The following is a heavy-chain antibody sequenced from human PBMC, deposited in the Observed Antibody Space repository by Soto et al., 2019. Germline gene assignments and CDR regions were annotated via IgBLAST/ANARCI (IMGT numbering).Heavy chain of an antibody. V-gene: IGHV1-18*01. Sequence: ASVKGYCKSSGYTFTSYGISWVRQAPGQGLEWMGWISAYNGNTNYAQKLQGRVTMTTDTSTSTAYMELRSLRSDDTAVYYCARFRDYYYGMDVWGQGTTVTVSS. CDR1: GYTFTSYG. J-gene: IGHJ6*02. CDR3: ARFRDYYYGMDV. CDR2: ISAYNGNT.